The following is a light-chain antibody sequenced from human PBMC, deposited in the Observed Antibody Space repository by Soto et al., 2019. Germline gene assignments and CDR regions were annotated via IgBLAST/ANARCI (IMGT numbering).Light chain of an antibody. V-gene: IGKV3-15*01. CDR3: QQSDT. J-gene: IGKJ5*01. Sequence: EIVMTQSPATLSVSPGERATLSCRASQSVRDNLAWYQQKPGQAPRLLIYGASTRATGIPARFSGSGSGTDFTLTISRLEPEDFAVYYCQQSDTFGQGTRLEIK. CDR2: GAS. CDR1: QSVRDN.